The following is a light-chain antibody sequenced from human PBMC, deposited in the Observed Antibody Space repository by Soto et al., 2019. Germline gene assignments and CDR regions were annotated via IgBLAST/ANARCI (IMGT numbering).Light chain of an antibody. CDR1: QSLSTF. J-gene: IGKJ5*01. Sequence: EIVLTQSPATLSLSPGERATLSCRASQSLSTFLAWYRQKPGQAPRLLIYDASNRASGIPPRFSGSGSGTDFTLTISSLEPEDFVIYYCQQRRKWPGTFGQGTRLEIK. CDR3: QQRRKWPGT. CDR2: DAS. V-gene: IGKV3-11*01.